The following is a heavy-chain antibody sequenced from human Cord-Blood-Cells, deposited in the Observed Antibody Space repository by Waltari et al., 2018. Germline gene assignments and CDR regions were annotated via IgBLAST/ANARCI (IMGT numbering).Heavy chain of an antibody. CDR1: GYTFTSYD. Sequence: VQLVQSGAGVRKPGASVKVACKASGYTFTSYDLDWVRQAPGQGLEWMGWMNPNSGNTGYAQKFQGRVTITRNTSISTAYMELSSLRSEDTAVYYCAISLTGEGAFDIWGQGTMVTVSS. D-gene: IGHD7-27*01. V-gene: IGHV1-8*03. CDR3: AISLTGEGAFDI. J-gene: IGHJ3*02. CDR2: MNPNSGNT.